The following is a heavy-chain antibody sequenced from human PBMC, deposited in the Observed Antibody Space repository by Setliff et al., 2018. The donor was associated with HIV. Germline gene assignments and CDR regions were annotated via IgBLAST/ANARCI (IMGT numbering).Heavy chain of an antibody. CDR2: MNPNSGNT. Sequence: ASVKVSCKASGYTFTSYDINWVRQATGQGLEWMGWMNPNSGNTGYAQKFQGRVTITTDESTTTAYMELSSLRSEDTALYYCAGSILTGYYTFGADYWGQGTLVTVS. D-gene: IGHD3-9*01. CDR1: GYTFTSYD. J-gene: IGHJ4*02. CDR3: AGSILTGYYTFGADY. V-gene: IGHV1-8*03.